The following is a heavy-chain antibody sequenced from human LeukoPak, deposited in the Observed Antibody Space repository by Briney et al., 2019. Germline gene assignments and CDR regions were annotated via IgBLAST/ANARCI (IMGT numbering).Heavy chain of an antibody. J-gene: IGHJ4*02. V-gene: IGHV4-34*01. Sequence: SETLSLTCGVYGGSFSGYYWSWIRQPPGKGLEWIGEINHSGSTNYNPSLKSRVTISVDTSKNQFSLKLSSVTAADTAVYYCVGDYGAQGGYYFDYWGQGTLVTVSS. CDR1: GGSFSGYY. D-gene: IGHD4-17*01. CDR3: VGDYGAQGGYYFDY. CDR2: INHSGST.